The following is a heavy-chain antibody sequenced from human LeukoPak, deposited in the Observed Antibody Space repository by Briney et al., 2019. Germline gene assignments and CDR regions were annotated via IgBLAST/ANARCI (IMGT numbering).Heavy chain of an antibody. J-gene: IGHJ6*02. D-gene: IGHD1-26*01. CDR1: GGSISSYY. CDR3: ARDNSGSYYSGYYYYYGMDV. V-gene: IGHV4-59*01. Sequence: SETLSLTCTVSGGSISSYYWSWIRQPPGKGLEWIGYIYYSGSTNYNPSLKSRVTISVDTSKNQFSLKLSSVTAADTAVYYCARDNSGSYYSGYYYYYGMDVWGQGTTVTVSS. CDR2: IYYSGST.